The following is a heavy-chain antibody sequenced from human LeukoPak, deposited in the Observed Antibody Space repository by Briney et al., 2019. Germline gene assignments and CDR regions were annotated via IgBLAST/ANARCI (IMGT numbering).Heavy chain of an antibody. J-gene: IGHJ4*02. V-gene: IGHV4-39*01. Sequence: SETLSLTCTVSGGSISSSDFNWGWIRQPRGKGLEWIGVISYSGSTYYNPSLKSRVTISVDTSKSHFSLKLSSVTAADTAIYYCARLDKGIKAAHFDYWGQGTLVTVSS. CDR3: ARLDKGIKAAHFDY. D-gene: IGHD6-25*01. CDR1: GGSISSSDFN. CDR2: ISYSGST.